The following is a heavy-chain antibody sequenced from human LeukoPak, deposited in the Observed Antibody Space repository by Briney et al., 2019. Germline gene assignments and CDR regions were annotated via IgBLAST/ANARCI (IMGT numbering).Heavy chain of an antibody. CDR2: IYYSGST. D-gene: IGHD3-10*01. J-gene: IGHJ4*02. CDR3: ARLLHYYGSGSYYDY. CDR1: GGSISGSSYY. Sequence: PSETLSLTCTVSGGSISGSSYYWGWIRQPPGKGLEWIGSIYYSGSTYYNPSLKSRVTISVDTSKNQFSLKLSSVTAADTAVYYCARLLHYYGSGSYYDYWGQGTLVTVSS. V-gene: IGHV4-39*01.